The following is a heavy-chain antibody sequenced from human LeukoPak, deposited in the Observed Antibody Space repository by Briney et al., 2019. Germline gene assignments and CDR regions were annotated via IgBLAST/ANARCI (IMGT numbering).Heavy chain of an antibody. J-gene: IGHJ4*02. V-gene: IGHV4-39*07. CDR3: ARASPGLGKFDY. Sequence: PSETLSLTCTVSGGSISSSSYYWGWIRQPPGKGLEWIGSIYYSGSTYYNPSLKSRVTISVDTSKNQFSLKLSSVTAADTAVYYCARASPGLGKFDYWGQGTLVTVSS. CDR1: GGSISSSSYY. D-gene: IGHD7-27*01. CDR2: IYYSGST.